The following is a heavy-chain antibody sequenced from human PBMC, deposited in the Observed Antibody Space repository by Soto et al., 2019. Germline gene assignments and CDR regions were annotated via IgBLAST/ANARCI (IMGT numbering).Heavy chain of an antibody. CDR3: ARHISCSLSGYYVDCFDP. Sequence: SETLSLTCTVSGGSISSSGYYWGWIRQPPGKGLEWIGSIYYSGSTYYNPSLKSRVTISVDTSKNQFSLKLSSVTAADTAVYYCARHISCSLSGYYVDCFDPRGQATLVTGPS. CDR1: GGSISSSGYY. V-gene: IGHV4-39*01. CDR2: IYYSGST. J-gene: IGHJ5*02. D-gene: IGHD3-9*01.